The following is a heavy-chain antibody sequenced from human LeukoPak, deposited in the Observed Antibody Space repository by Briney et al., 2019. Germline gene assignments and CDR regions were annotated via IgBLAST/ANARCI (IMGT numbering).Heavy chain of an antibody. CDR3: ARGGVRYSSSSHNWWFDY. CDR2: VNRDGSET. D-gene: IGHD6-6*01. CDR1: RFALSSHW. V-gene: IGHV3-7*01. Sequence: GGSLRLSCAASRFALSSHWMTWVRQVPGRGPEWVANVNRDGSETYYLDSVKGRFTISRDNAKNSLYLQMNSLRDEDTAVYYCARGGVRYSSSSHNWWFDYWGQGTLVTVSS. J-gene: IGHJ4*02.